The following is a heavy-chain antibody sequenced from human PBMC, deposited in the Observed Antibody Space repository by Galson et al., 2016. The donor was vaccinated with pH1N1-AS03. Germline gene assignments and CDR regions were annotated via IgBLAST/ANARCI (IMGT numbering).Heavy chain of an antibody. D-gene: IGHD3-22*01. CDR2: IKSKTDGETT. CDR1: GFSFSNAG. Sequence: SLRLSCAASGFSFSNAGMSWVRQAPGKGLEWVGRIKSKTDGETTDYAAPVKGRFTISRDDLKKQLYLQMNSLKTEDTAVYYCATDLLSDTSGYYRILGKGTMVTVSS. V-gene: IGHV3-15*01. CDR3: ATDLLSDTSGYYRI. J-gene: IGHJ3*02.